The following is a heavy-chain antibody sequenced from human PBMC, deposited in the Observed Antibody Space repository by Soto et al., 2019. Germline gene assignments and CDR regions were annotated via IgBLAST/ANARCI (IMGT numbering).Heavy chain of an antibody. CDR1: VFTFSNFC. J-gene: IGHJ4*02. CDR2: IKQDGSEK. V-gene: IGHV3-7*01. Sequence: GSLRLPCAASVFTFSNFCMIWVRHAPEKGLEWVANIKQDGSEKYYVDSVKGRFTLSRDNGKISLYLQMNSLRAEDTAVYYCARMPYIVVVVAANYYFDYWGQGTLVTVSS. D-gene: IGHD2-15*01. CDR3: ARMPYIVVVVAANYYFDY.